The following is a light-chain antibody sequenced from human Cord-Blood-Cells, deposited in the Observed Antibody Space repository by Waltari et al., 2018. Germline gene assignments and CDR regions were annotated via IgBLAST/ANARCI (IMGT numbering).Light chain of an antibody. Sequence: DIQMTQSPSSLSASVGERVTITCRASQSISSYLNWYQQKPGKAAKLLIYAASSLQSGVQSRFSGSGSGTDFTLTISSLQPEDFATYYCQRSYSTPYTFGQGTKLEIK. CDR1: QSISSY. CDR3: QRSYSTPYT. CDR2: AAS. V-gene: IGKV1-39*01. J-gene: IGKJ2*01.